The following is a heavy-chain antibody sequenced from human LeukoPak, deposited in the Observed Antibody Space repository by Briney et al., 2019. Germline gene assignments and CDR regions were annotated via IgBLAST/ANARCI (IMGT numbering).Heavy chain of an antibody. CDR2: IYPGDSDT. CDR1: GYSFTNYW. J-gene: IGHJ3*02. Sequence: GESLKISCEASGYSFTNYWIGWVRQIPGKGLEWMGIIYPGDSDTRYSPSFEGQATLSVDKSISTAYLQWSGLRASDTAMYFCARLRGGIVAADDAFEIWGQGTMVTVSS. D-gene: IGHD6-13*01. CDR3: ARLRGGIVAADDAFEI. V-gene: IGHV5-51*01.